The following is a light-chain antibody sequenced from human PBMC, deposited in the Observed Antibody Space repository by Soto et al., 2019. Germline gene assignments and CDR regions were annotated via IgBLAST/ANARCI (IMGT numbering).Light chain of an antibody. V-gene: IGKV1-39*01. J-gene: IGKJ1*01. CDR1: QSISSN. Sequence: DIQMTRSPSSLSASVGHRRTISCRASQSISSNLNWYQQKPVESPKLLIYAASSLQSGVPSSFSGSGSGTEYSLTLSRLQNEAFAVYDCQQRYSMPWTFGQGTKVDIK. CDR2: AAS. CDR3: QQRYSMPWT.